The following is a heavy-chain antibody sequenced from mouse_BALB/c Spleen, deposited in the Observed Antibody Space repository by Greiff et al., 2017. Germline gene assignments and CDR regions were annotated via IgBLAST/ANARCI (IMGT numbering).Heavy chain of an antibody. CDR1: GYTFSSYW. CDR3: AERDYYGYVGAMDY. CDR2: ILPGSGST. V-gene: IGHV1-9*01. D-gene: IGHD1-2*01. J-gene: IGHJ4*01. Sequence: QVQLQQSGAELMKPGASVKISCKATGYTFSSYWIEWVKQRPGHGLEWIGEILPGSGSTNYNEKFKGKATFTADTSSNTAYMQLSSLTSEDSAVYYCAERDYYGYVGAMDYWGQGTSVTVSS.